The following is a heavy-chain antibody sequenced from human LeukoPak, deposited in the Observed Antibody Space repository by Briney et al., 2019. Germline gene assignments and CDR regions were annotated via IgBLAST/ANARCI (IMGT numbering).Heavy chain of an antibody. V-gene: IGHV3-23*01. CDR3: AKEPGEVTATYLDY. Sequence: PGGSLSLSCEASGFTFSSYAMGWVRQAPGRGLEWVSAISGSGGSTYYAAFVRGRFTISRDTPRNTRFLQMNSLGAEDPAVYYCAKEPGEVTATYLDYWGQGTMVTASS. J-gene: IGHJ4*02. CDR2: ISGSGGST. CDR1: GFTFSSYA. D-gene: IGHD2-21*02.